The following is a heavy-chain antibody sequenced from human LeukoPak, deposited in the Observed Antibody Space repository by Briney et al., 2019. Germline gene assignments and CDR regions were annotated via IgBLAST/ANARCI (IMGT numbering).Heavy chain of an antibody. Sequence: PSETLSLTCAVYGGSFNGYYWTWIRQPPGKGLEWVGEINHSGSTDYNPSLKSRVTISVDTSKNQFSLKLNSVTAADTAVYYCARGQLRLSNWGQGSLVIVSS. CDR3: ARGQLRLSN. V-gene: IGHV4-34*01. D-gene: IGHD6-25*01. CDR2: INHSGST. CDR1: GGSFNGYY. J-gene: IGHJ4*02.